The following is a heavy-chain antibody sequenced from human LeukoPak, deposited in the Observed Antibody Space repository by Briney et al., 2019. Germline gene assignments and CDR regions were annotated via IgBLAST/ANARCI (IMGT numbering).Heavy chain of an antibody. V-gene: IGHV4-38-2*02. J-gene: IGHJ5*02. CDR3: ARVGQLLYFFDH. CDR1: GYSISSGYY. D-gene: IGHD2-2*02. CDR2: IYHSGST. Sequence: PSETLSLTCTVSGYSISSGYYWGWIRPPPGKGREWIGSIYHSGSTYYNPSLKSRVTISVDTSKNQFSLKLSSVTAADTAVYYCARVGQLLYFFDHWGQGTLVTVSS.